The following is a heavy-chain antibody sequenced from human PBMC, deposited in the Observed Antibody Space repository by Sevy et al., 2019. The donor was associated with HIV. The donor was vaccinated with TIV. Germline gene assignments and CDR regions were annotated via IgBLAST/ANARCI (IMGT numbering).Heavy chain of an antibody. CDR2: INAGNGNT. J-gene: IGHJ4*02. CDR3: ATGPCSSCCVFGCNY. V-gene: IGHV1-3*01. CDR1: GYTFTSYA. D-gene: IGHD2-15*01. Sequence: APVKVSCKASGYTFTSYAMHWVRQAPGQRLEWMGWINAGNGNTKYAQKFQGRVTITRDTSASTAYMELSSLRSEDTAVYYCATGPCSSCCVFGCNYWGQGTLVTVSS.